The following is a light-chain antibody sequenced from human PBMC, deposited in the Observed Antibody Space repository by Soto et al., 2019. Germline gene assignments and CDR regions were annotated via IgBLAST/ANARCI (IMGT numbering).Light chain of an antibody. CDR2: DAS. CDR3: QQYDILPYT. Sequence: DIQMTQSPSSLSASVGDRVTITCQASQDISNYLNWYQQKPGKAPKLLIYDASDLETGVPSRFSVGGSGTDFTFTISSLQPEDIATYYCQQYDILPYTFGQGTKLEI. J-gene: IGKJ2*01. CDR1: QDISNY. V-gene: IGKV1-33*01.